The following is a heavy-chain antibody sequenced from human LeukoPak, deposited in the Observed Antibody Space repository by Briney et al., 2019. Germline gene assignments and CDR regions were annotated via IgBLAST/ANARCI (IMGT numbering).Heavy chain of an antibody. Sequence: SQTLSLTCTVSGGSISSGSYYWSWIRQPAGKGLEWIGRIYTSGSTHYNPSLKSRVTISVDTSKNQFSLKLSSVTAADTAVYYCATQAWRTHGAGGYHDDCWGHGTLVTVSS. CDR2: IYTSGST. D-gene: IGHD2-8*01. CDR1: GGSISSGSYY. J-gene: IGHJ4*01. V-gene: IGHV4-61*02. CDR3: ATQAWRTHGAGGYHDDC.